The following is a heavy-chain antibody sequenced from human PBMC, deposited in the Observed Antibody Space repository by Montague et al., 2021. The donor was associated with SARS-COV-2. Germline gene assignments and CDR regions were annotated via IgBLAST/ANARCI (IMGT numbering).Heavy chain of an antibody. J-gene: IGHJ4*02. V-gene: IGHV4-34*01. CDR2: INHSGST. CDR3: ARGSRQWLVRPPHYYYFDY. Sequence: ESLSLTCAVYGGSFSGYYWSWIRQPPGKGLEWIGEINHSGSTNYNPSLKSRVTISVDTSKNQFSLKLSSVTAADTAVYYCARGSRQWLVRPPHYYYFDYWGQGTLVTVSS. D-gene: IGHD6-19*01. CDR1: GGSFSGYY.